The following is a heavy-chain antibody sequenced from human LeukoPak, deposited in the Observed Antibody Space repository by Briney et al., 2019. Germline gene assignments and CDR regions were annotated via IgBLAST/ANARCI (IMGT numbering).Heavy chain of an antibody. CDR1: GGSFSGYY. V-gene: IGHV4-34*01. CDR3: ARGWVVYCSSTSCYLPFDY. J-gene: IGHJ4*02. D-gene: IGHD2-2*01. CDR2: INHSGST. Sequence: SETLSLTCAVHGGSFSGYYWSWIRQPPGKGLEWIGEINHSGSTNYNPSLKSRVTISVDTSKNQFSLKLSSVTAADTAVYYCARGWVVYCSSTSCYLPFDYWGQGTLVTVSS.